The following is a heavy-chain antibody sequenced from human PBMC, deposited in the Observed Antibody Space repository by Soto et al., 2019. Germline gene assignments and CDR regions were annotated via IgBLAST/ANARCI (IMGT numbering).Heavy chain of an antibody. Sequence: PSETLSLTCTVSGGSISSGGYYWSWIRQHPGKGLEWIGYIYYSGSTYYNPSLKSRVTISVDTSKNQFSLKLSSVTAADTAVYYCARLRSGGIDYWGQGTLVTVSS. CDR1: GGSISSGGYY. V-gene: IGHV4-31*03. J-gene: IGHJ4*02. D-gene: IGHD2-15*01. CDR3: ARLRSGGIDY. CDR2: IYYSGST.